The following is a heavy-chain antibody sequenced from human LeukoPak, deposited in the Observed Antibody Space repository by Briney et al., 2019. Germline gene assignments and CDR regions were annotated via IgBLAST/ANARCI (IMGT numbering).Heavy chain of an antibody. CDR3: ATLDIVASKAFDY. V-gene: IGHV4-59*08. CDR2: IYYSGST. J-gene: IGHJ4*02. Sequence: SETLSLTCTVSGGSISSYYWSWIRQPPGKGLEWIGYIYYSGSTNYNPSLKSRVTISVDTSKNQFSLKLSSVTVADTAVYYCATLDIVASKAFDYWGQGTLVTVSS. D-gene: IGHD5-12*01. CDR1: GGSISSYY.